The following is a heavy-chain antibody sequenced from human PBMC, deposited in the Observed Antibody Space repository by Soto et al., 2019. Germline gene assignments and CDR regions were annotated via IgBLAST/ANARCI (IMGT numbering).Heavy chain of an antibody. Sequence: QVQLVQSGAEVKKPGASVKVSCKASGYTFTSYGISWVRQAPGQGLEWMGWISAYNGNTNYAQKLQGRVTMTTDTSTSTAYMELRSLRSDDTAVYYCAREERNYGDCGRFSRIIPYDYWGQGTLVTVST. CDR3: AREERNYGDCGRFSRIIPYDY. CDR1: GYTFTSYG. V-gene: IGHV1-18*01. D-gene: IGHD4-17*01. J-gene: IGHJ4*02. CDR2: ISAYNGNT.